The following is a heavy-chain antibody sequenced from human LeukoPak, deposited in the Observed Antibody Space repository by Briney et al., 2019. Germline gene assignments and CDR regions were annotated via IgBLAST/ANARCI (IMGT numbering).Heavy chain of an antibody. CDR1: GFTFSSYA. V-gene: IGHV3-23*01. Sequence: GGSLRLSCAASGFTFSSYAMSWVRQAPGKGLEWVSAISGNGGSTYYADSVKGRFTISRDNSKNTLYLQMNSLRAEDTAVYYCAKVDYYDSSGYYNWGQGTLVTVSS. CDR3: AKVDYYDSSGYYN. D-gene: IGHD3-22*01. CDR2: ISGNGGST. J-gene: IGHJ4*02.